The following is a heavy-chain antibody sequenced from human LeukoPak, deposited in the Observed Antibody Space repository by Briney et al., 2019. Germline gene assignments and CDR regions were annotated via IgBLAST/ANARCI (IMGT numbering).Heavy chain of an antibody. J-gene: IGHJ4*02. CDR2: ISGSGGST. Sequence: GGSLRLSCAASGFTFSNAWMSWVRQAPGKGLEWVSAISGSGGSTYYADSVKGRFTISRDNSKNTLYLQMNSLRAEDTAVYYCATYSNYAGDYWGQGTLVTVSS. D-gene: IGHD4-11*01. V-gene: IGHV3-23*01. CDR1: GFTFSNAW. CDR3: ATYSNYAGDY.